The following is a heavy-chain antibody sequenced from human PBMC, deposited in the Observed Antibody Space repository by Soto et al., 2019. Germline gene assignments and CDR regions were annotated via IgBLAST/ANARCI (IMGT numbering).Heavy chain of an antibody. CDR3: AKDRGIIVKAGDAFDV. CDR1: GFTLSRSA. Sequence: GPLRLACASSGFTLSRSAVNWVLQAPWKGLEWVSYISDSGDRTYYADSVKGRFTISRDRSKNTVSLQMDSLRAEDTAVYYCAKDRGIIVKAGDAFDVWGQGTKVTV. D-gene: IGHD3-16*02. V-gene: IGHV3-23*01. J-gene: IGHJ3*01. CDR2: ISDSGDRT.